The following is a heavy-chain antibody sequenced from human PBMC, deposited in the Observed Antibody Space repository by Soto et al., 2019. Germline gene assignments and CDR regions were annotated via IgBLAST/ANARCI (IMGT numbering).Heavy chain of an antibody. CDR3: ATVLIAARLHYYGMDV. Sequence: ASVKVSCKASGYTFTSCGISWVRQAPGQGLEWMGWISAYNGNTNYAQKLQGRVTMTTDTSTSTAYMELRSLRSDDTAVYYCATVLIAARLHYYGMDVWGQGTTVTVSS. CDR2: ISAYNGNT. V-gene: IGHV1-18*01. D-gene: IGHD6-6*01. J-gene: IGHJ6*02. CDR1: GYTFTSCG.